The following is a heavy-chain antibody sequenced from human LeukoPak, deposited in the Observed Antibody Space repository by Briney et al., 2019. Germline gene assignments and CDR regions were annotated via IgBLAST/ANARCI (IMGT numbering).Heavy chain of an antibody. J-gene: IGHJ4*02. CDR3: ARQPSDYYDSSGYFDY. D-gene: IGHD3-22*01. Sequence: GASVKVSCKASGYTFTGYYMHWVRQAPGQGLEWMGWINANSGGTNYAQKFQGRVTMTRDTSISTAYMELSRLRSDDTAVYYCARQPSDYYDSSGYFDYWGQGTLVTVSS. V-gene: IGHV1-2*02. CDR2: INANSGGT. CDR1: GYTFTGYY.